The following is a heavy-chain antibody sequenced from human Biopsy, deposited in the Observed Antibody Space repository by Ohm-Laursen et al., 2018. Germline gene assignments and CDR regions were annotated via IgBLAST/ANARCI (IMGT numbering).Heavy chain of an antibody. CDR3: ARDRDRRGWFDP. J-gene: IGHJ5*02. CDR2: IYTSGIT. D-gene: IGHD1-14*01. CDR1: GGSLSSYS. Sequence: PSETLSPTCTVSGGSLSSYSWSWIRQPAGKGLEWIGQIYTSGITNYNPSLKSRVTMSVDTSKNKFSLRVSSVTAADTAVYYCARDRDRRGWFDPWGQGTLVTVSS. V-gene: IGHV4-4*07.